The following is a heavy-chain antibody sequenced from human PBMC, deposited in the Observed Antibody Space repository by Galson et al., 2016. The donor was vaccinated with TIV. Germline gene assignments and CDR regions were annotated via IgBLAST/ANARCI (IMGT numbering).Heavy chain of an antibody. CDR1: GYSFTGYF. J-gene: IGHJ3*01. CDR2: INPKTGAT. Sequence: SCKASGYSFTGYFMHWVRQAPGQGLEWMGWINPKTGATTYAQEFQGRITMTRDTSASTVYMDLSRLQSDDTAVYYCARPDSYYKYALDVWGQGTTVTVSS. V-gene: IGHV1-2*02. D-gene: IGHD3-10*01. CDR3: ARPDSYYKYALDV.